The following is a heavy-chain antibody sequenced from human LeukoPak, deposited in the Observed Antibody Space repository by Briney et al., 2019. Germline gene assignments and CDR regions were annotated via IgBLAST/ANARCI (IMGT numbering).Heavy chain of an antibody. V-gene: IGHV1-2*02. Sequence: ASVKVSCKASGYTFTDYYMHWVRQAPGQGLEWMGWINPDSGGTNYAQNFQGRVTMTRDTSISTAYMELSRLRSDDTAVYYCAAPYDSSGYYIIPGYYYGMDVWGQGTTVTVSS. CDR3: AAPYDSSGYYIIPGYYYGMDV. D-gene: IGHD3-22*01. J-gene: IGHJ6*02. CDR1: GYTFTDYY. CDR2: INPDSGGT.